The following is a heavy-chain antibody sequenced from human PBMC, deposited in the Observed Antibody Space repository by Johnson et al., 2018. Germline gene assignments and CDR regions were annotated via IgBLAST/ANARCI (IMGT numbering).Heavy chain of an antibody. V-gene: IGHV3-30*18. Sequence: QVQLVESGGGVVQPGRSLRLSCAASGFTFSNYGMHWVRQAPGKGLEWVAVISYDGSNKYYADSVKGRFTISRDNSNNTLYLQMNSLRAEDTAVYYCAKDLEVIVVVPAATLDYWGQGTLVTVSS. J-gene: IGHJ4*02. D-gene: IGHD2-2*01. CDR3: AKDLEVIVVVPAATLDY. CDR1: GFTFSNYG. CDR2: ISYDGSNK.